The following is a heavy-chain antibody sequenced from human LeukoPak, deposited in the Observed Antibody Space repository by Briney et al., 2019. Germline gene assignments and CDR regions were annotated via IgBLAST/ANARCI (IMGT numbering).Heavy chain of an antibody. Sequence: GRSLRLSCAASGFTFSSYAMHWVRQAPGKGLEWVAVISYDGSNKYYADSVKGRFTISRDNSKNTLYLQMNSLRAEDTAVYYCARGPWYYDISRDAFGIWGQGTMVTVSS. V-gene: IGHV3-30*04. D-gene: IGHD3-9*01. CDR2: ISYDGSNK. J-gene: IGHJ3*02. CDR3: ARGPWYYDISRDAFGI. CDR1: GFTFSSYA.